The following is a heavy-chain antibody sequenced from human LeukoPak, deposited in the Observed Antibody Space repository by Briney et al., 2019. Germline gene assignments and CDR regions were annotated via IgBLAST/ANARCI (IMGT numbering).Heavy chain of an antibody. CDR3: ASQDISINTVTQYNWFDP. CDR2: IIPIFGTA. V-gene: IGHV1-69*13. D-gene: IGHD4-17*01. Sequence: GASVKVSCKASGGTFSSYAIGWVRQAPGQGLEWMGGIIPIFGTANYAQKFQGRVTITADESTSTAYMELSSLRSEDTAVYYCASQDISINTVTQYNWFDPWGQGTLVTVSS. CDR1: GGTFSSYA. J-gene: IGHJ5*02.